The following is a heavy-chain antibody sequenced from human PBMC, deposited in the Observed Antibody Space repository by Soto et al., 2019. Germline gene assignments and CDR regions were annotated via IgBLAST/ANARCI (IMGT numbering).Heavy chain of an antibody. J-gene: IGHJ4*02. CDR3: ARIVVGVTVDL. Sequence: QVQLRESGPGLLKPSETLSLTCTVSDASVWSDSYFWTWIRQPPGKGLEWIAYISHTGDTNYNPSRKSRVTISIDTSRNQSPLTVTSVTAADTAVYFCARIVVGVTVDLWGQGSLVTVSS. CDR2: ISHTGDT. V-gene: IGHV4-61*01. D-gene: IGHD1-26*01. CDR1: DASVWSDSYF.